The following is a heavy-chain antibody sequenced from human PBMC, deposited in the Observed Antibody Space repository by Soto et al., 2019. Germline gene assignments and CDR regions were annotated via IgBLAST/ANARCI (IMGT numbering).Heavy chain of an antibody. CDR1: GGSVSSGSYY. CDR3: ARGYSYGYWYFDL. D-gene: IGHD5-18*01. J-gene: IGHJ2*01. CDR2: IYYSGST. Sequence: SETLSLTCTVSGGSVSSGSYYWSWIRQPPGKGLEWIGYIYYSGSTNYNPSLKSRVTISVDTSKNQFSLKLSSVTAADTAVYYCARGYSYGYWYFDLWGRGTLVTVSS. V-gene: IGHV4-61*01.